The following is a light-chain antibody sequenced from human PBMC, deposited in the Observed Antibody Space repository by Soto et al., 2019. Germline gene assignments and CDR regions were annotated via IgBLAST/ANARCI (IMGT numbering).Light chain of an antibody. CDR1: QSLLHSNGYNY. J-gene: IGKJ4*01. CDR2: LGS. Sequence: DIVMTQSPLSLPVTPGEPASISCRSSQSLLHSNGYNYLDWYLQKPGQSPHLLIYLGSNRASGVPDRFSGSGSGTDFTLKISRVEAEDVGVYYCMQALQTRTFGGGTKLEIK. CDR3: MQALQTRT. V-gene: IGKV2-28*01.